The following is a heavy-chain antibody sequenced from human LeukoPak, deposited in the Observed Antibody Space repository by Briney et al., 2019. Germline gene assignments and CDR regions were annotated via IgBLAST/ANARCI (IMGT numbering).Heavy chain of an antibody. CDR3: TRSPVLRYFDWLPNYYYYYMDV. V-gene: IGHV3-48*03. Sequence: GGSLRLSCAASGFTFSSYEMNWVRQAPGKGLEWVSYISSSGSTIYYADSVRGRFTISRDDSKSIAYLQMNSLTTEDTGVYYCTRSPVLRYFDWLPNYYYYYMDVWGKGTTVTISS. J-gene: IGHJ6*03. CDR2: ISSSGSTI. CDR1: GFTFSSYE. D-gene: IGHD3-9*01.